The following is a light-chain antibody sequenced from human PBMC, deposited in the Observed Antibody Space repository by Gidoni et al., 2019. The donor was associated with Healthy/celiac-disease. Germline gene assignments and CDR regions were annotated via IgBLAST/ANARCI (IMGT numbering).Light chain of an antibody. CDR3: QSYDSSLSGSV. Sequence: VLTQPPSVSGAPGHRVTISCIGSSSNIGAGYDVHWYQQLPGTAPKLLIYGNSNRPSGVPDRFSGSKSGTSASLAITGLQAEDEADYYCQSYDSSLSGSVFGGGTKLTVL. CDR1: SSNIGAGYD. J-gene: IGLJ2*01. CDR2: GNS. V-gene: IGLV1-40*01.